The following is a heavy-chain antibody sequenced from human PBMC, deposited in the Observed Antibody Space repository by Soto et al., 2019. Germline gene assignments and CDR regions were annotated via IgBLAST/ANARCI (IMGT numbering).Heavy chain of an antibody. V-gene: IGHV4-34*01. CDR2: INHSGST. Sequence: SETLSLTCAVYGGSFSGYYWTWIRQPPGTGLEWIGEINHSGSTNYNPSLKSRVTISVDTSKNQFSLKLSSVTAADTAVYYCARGYYDILTGYYLSDYFDYWGQGTLVTVSS. CDR1: GGSFSGYY. J-gene: IGHJ4*02. D-gene: IGHD3-9*01. CDR3: ARGYYDILTGYYLSDYFDY.